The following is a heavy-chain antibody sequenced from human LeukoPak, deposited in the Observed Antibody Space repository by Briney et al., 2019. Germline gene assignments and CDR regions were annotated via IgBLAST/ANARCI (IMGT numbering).Heavy chain of an antibody. Sequence: SVKVSCKASGYTFTSYGISWVRQAPGQGLEWMGGIIPIFGTANYAQKFQGRVTITADESTSTAYMELSSLRSEDTAVYYCARLGWSGFNYYYGMDVWGQGTTVTVSS. V-gene: IGHV1-69*13. CDR1: GYTFTSYG. CDR3: ARLGWSGFNYYYGMDV. D-gene: IGHD3-3*01. CDR2: IIPIFGTA. J-gene: IGHJ6*02.